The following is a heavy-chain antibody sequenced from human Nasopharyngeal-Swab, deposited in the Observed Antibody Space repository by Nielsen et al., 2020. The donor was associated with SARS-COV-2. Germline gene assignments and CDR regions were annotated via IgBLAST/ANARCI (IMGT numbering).Heavy chain of an antibody. CDR3: ATEGL. CDR1: GFTFSSYA. CDR2: ISYDGSSK. D-gene: IGHD3/OR15-3a*01. J-gene: IGHJ4*02. Sequence: GESLKISCAASGFTFSSYAMHWVRQAPGKGLEWVAVISYDGSSKYYADSVKGRFTISRGNSKNTLYLQMNSLRAEDTAVYYCATEGLWGQGTLVTVSS. V-gene: IGHV3-30-3*01.